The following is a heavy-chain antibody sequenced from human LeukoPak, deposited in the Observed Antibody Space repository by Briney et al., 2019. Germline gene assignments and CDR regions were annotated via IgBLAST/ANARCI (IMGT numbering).Heavy chain of an antibody. J-gene: IGHJ4*02. CDR2: ISGSGGST. CDR1: GFTFSSYA. Sequence: GGSLRLSCAASGFTFSSYAMSWVRQAPGKGLEWVSAISGSGGSTYYADSVKGRFTISRDNSKNTLCLQMNSLRAEDTAVYYCAKVRSSWYYFDYWGQGTLVTVSS. D-gene: IGHD6-13*01. V-gene: IGHV3-23*01. CDR3: AKVRSSWYYFDY.